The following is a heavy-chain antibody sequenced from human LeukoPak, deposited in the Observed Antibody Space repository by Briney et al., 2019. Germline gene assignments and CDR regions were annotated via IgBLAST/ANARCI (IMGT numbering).Heavy chain of an antibody. CDR2: ISDTYATT. V-gene: IGHV3-23*01. CDR1: GFTFSNYA. Sequence: GGSLRLSCATSGFTFSNYAMTWVRQAPGKGLEWVSSISDTYATTYYTDSVKGRCTISRDNSKNTLYLQMNSLRAEDTAVYYCASGSDSGSYHYYFDYWGQGTLVTVSS. CDR3: ASGSDSGSYHYYFDY. D-gene: IGHD1-26*01. J-gene: IGHJ4*02.